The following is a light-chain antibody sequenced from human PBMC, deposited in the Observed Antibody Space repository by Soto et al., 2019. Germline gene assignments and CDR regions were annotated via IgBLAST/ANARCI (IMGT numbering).Light chain of an antibody. CDR3: QQRTNWPPRPLT. CDR2: DAS. V-gene: IGKV3-11*01. J-gene: IGKJ4*01. CDR1: QGISTY. Sequence: EIVLTQSPATLSLSPGERVTLSCRASQGISTYLAWYQQKPGQAPRLLVYDASNRASGIPARFSGSGSGTDFTLTISSLEPQDFAVYYCQQRTNWPPRPLTVGGGTRVDIK.